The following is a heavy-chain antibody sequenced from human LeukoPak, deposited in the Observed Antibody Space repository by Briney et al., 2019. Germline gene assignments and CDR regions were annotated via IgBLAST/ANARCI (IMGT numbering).Heavy chain of an antibody. CDR1: GGSFSGYY. Sequence: SETLSLTCAVYGGSFSGYYWSWIRQPPGKGLEWIGYIYYSGSTNYNPSLKSRVTISVDTSKNQFSLKLSSVTAADTAVYYCARAGSGWLLWFDPWGQGTLVTVSS. V-gene: IGHV4-59*01. J-gene: IGHJ5*02. CDR3: ARAGSGWLLWFDP. D-gene: IGHD6-19*01. CDR2: IYYSGST.